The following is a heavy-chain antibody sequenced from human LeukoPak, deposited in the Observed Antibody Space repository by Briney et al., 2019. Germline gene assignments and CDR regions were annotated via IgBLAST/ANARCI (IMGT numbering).Heavy chain of an antibody. CDR2: INPSGGST. CDR3: ATTHVDSSGYRYWYFDL. V-gene: IGHV1-46*01. D-gene: IGHD3-22*01. CDR1: GYTFTNYY. Sequence: ASVKVSCKASGYTFTNYYIHWVRQAPGQGLEWMGIINPSGGSTAYAPKFQGRVTVTRDTSTNTVYMELSSLRSEDTAVYYCATTHVDSSGYRYWYFDLWGRGTLVTVSS. J-gene: IGHJ2*01.